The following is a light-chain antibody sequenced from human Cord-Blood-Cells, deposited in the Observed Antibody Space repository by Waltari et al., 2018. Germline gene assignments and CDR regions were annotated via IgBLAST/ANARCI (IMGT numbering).Light chain of an antibody. CDR1: SSDVGSYNL. V-gene: IGLV2-23*02. CDR3: CSYAGSSTYV. Sequence: QSALTQPASVSGSPGKSITISCTGTSSDVGSYNLFSWYQQHPGKAPKLMIYEVSKRPSGVSNRFSGSKSGNTASLTISGLQAEDEADYYCCSYAGSSTYVFGTGTKVTVL. J-gene: IGLJ1*01. CDR2: EVS.